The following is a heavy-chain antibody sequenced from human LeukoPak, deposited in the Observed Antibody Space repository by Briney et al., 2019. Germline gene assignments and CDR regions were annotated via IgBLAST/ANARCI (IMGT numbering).Heavy chain of an antibody. CDR2: IYSGGTT. CDR3: SRLGDV. Sequence: GGSLRLSCAASGFTVSSNYMSWVRQAPGKGLAWFSLIYSGGTTYYADSVKGRFTISRDNSKNTLYLQMESLRAEDTAVYYCSRLGDVWGQGTLVTVSS. J-gene: IGHJ4*02. D-gene: IGHD3-16*01. V-gene: IGHV3-53*01. CDR1: GFTVSSNY.